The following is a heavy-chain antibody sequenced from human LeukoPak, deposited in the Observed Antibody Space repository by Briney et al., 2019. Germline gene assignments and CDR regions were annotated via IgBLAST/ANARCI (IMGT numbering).Heavy chain of an antibody. CDR1: GFTFSNAW. CDR2: IKSKTDGGTA. D-gene: IGHD3-10*01. J-gene: IGHJ4*02. V-gene: IGHV3-15*01. CDR3: STQLQWFGEFSKDDY. Sequence: GGSLRLSCAASGFTFSNAWMGWVRQAPGKGLEWVGRIKSKTDGGTADYAAPVKGRFTISRDDSKNTVDLQMNGLKTEDTALYYCSTQLQWFGEFSKDDYWGQGTVVTVSS.